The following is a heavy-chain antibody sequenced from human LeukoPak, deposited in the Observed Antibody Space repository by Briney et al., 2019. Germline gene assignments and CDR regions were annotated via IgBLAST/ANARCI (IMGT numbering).Heavy chain of an antibody. CDR1: GFTFSSNY. CDR2: IYSGGST. CDR3: ARGSRSSGWFDY. Sequence: QPGGSLRLSCAASGFTFSSNYMSWVRQAPGKGLEWVLVIYSGGSTYYADSVKGRFTISRDNSKNTLYLQMNSLRAEDTAVYYCARGSRSSGWFDYWGQGTLVTVSS. J-gene: IGHJ4*02. D-gene: IGHD6-19*01. V-gene: IGHV3-53*01.